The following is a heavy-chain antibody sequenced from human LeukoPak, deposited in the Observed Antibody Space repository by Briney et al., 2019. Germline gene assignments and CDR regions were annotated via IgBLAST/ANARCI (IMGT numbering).Heavy chain of an antibody. V-gene: IGHV3-13*01. CDR2: LGTAGDT. J-gene: IGHJ4*02. Sequence: GSLRLSCAASGFILSNYAMHWVRQPAGKGLEWVSALGTAGDTFYPGSVKGRFTISRDNAKKSLFLQMSSLRAEDTAIYYCARQSTPHGNFDYWGQGTLVTVSS. CDR3: ARQSTPHGNFDY. CDR1: GFILSNYA. D-gene: IGHD5-24*01.